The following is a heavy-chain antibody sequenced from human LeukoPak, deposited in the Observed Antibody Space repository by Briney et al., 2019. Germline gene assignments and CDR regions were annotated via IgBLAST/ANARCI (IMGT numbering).Heavy chain of an antibody. J-gene: IGHJ6*02. CDR3: ARHAWLRASNYYYGMDV. CDR2: IYYNGNT. V-gene: IGHV4-59*08. CDR1: GGSISSYY. Sequence: SETLSLTCTVSGGSISSYYWSWFRQPPGKGLEWIGYIYYNGNTNYNPSLKSRVTISVDTSKNQFSLKLSSVTAADTAVYYCARHAWLRASNYYYGMDVWGQGTTVTVSS. D-gene: IGHD5-12*01.